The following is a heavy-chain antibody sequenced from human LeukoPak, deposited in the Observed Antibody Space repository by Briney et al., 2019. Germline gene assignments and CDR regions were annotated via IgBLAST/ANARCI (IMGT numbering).Heavy chain of an antibody. V-gene: IGHV7-4-1*02. J-gene: IGHJ3*01. CDR1: GYTFTSYA. CDR3: ASNPYYYED. Sequence: AASVKVSCKASGYTFTSYAMNWVRQAPGQGLEWMGWINTNTGNPTYAQGFTGRFVFPLDTSVSTAYLQNSSLKAEDTAVYYCASNPYYYEDWGQGTMVTVSS. D-gene: IGHD3-22*01. CDR2: INTNTGNP.